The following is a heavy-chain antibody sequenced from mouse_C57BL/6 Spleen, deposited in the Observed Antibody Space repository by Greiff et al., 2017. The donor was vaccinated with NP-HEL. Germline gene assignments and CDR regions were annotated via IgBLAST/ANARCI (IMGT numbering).Heavy chain of an antibody. Sequence: QVQLQQPGAELVKPGASVKLSCKASGYTFTSYWMHWVKQRPGQGLEWIGMIHPNSGSTNYNEKFKSKATLTVDKSSSTAYMQLSSLTSEDSAVYYCARRGQNYSNWYFDVWGTGTTVTVSS. V-gene: IGHV1-64*01. CDR2: IHPNSGST. J-gene: IGHJ1*03. CDR3: ARRGQNYSNWYFDV. D-gene: IGHD2-5*01. CDR1: GYTFTSYW.